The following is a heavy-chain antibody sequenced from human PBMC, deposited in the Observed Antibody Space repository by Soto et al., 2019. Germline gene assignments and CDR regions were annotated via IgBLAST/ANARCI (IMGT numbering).Heavy chain of an antibody. CDR3: ARVTPSRSGWYLVDY. J-gene: IGHJ4*02. CDR2: ISYDGSNK. CDR1: GFTFSSYA. V-gene: IGHV3-30-3*01. Sequence: QVQLVESGGGVVQPGRSLRLSCAASGFTFSSYAMHWVRQAPGKGLEWVAVISYDGSNKYYADSVKGRFTISRDNSKNTLYLQMNSLRAEDTAVYYCARVTPSRSGWYLVDYWGQGTLVTVSS. D-gene: IGHD6-19*01.